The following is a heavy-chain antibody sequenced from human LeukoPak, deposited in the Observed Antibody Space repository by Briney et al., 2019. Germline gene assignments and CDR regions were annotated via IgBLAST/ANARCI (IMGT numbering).Heavy chain of an antibody. CDR2: IGTAGDT. J-gene: IGHJ4*02. CDR1: GFTFSSYD. D-gene: IGHD3-22*01. V-gene: IGHV3-13*01. Sequence: GSLRLSCAASGFTFSSYDMHWVRQATGKGLEWVSAIGTAGDTYYPGSVKGRFTISRENAKNSLYLQMNSLRAGDTAVYYCARGDGNKYYYDSSGYDYWGQGTLVTVSS. CDR3: ARGDGNKYYYDSSGYDY.